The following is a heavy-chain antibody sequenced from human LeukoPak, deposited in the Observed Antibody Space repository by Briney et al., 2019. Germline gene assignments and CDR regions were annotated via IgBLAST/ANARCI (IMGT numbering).Heavy chain of an antibody. CDR3: ARGRENSSGYYPPDYIFDY. J-gene: IGHJ4*02. V-gene: IGHV1-69*13. D-gene: IGHD3-22*01. CDR1: GYTFTGYY. Sequence: GASVKVSCKASGYTFTGYYMHWVRQAPGQGLEWMGGIIPIFGTANYAQKFQGRVTITADESTSTAYMELSSLRSEDTAVYYCARGRENSSGYYPPDYIFDYWGQGTLVTVSS. CDR2: IIPIFGTA.